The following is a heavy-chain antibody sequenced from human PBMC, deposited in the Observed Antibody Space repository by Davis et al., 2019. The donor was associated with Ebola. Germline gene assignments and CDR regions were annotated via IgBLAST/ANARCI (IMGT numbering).Heavy chain of an antibody. J-gene: IGHJ2*01. CDR1: GFTFSSNS. V-gene: IGHV3-21*01. D-gene: IGHD2-21*02. Sequence: GESLKISCAASGFTFSSNSMNWVRQAPGKGLEWVSFISSSSNYIYYADSVKGRFTVSRDNAKNSLYLQMNSLRAEDTAVYYCVRDPALVVTGGGWFFGLWGRGTLVTVSS. CDR2: ISSSSNYI. CDR3: VRDPALVVTGGGWFFGL.